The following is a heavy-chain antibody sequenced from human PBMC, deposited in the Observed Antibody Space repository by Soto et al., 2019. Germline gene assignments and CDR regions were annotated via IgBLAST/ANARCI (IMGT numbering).Heavy chain of an antibody. J-gene: IGHJ4*02. V-gene: IGHV3-48*02. D-gene: IGHD3-10*01. CDR2: ICSSSSTI. CDR3: ARDLSGGALDH. CDR1: RFIFSRYN. Sequence: EVQLVESGGGLVQPGGSLRLSCAASRFIFSRYNMNWVRQAPGKGLEWVSYICSSSSTIYYTDSVKGRFTISRDNAKNSLYLQMNRLRDEDTAVYYCARDLSGGALDHWGQGTLVTGSS.